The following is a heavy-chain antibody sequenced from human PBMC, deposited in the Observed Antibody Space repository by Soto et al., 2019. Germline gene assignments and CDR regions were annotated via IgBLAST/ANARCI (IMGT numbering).Heavy chain of an antibody. CDR1: GFTFSSYV. Sequence: GGSLRLSCAASGFTFSSYVISWIRLSPGKGLEWVSVISGGGDTTYYTPSVKGRFTISRDDFRNTLYPQMNSLRTEDTAIYYCAKLRDFVVLPAGILDYWGPGTLVTVSS. J-gene: IGHJ4*02. CDR2: ISGGGDTT. CDR3: AKLRDFVVLPAGILDY. V-gene: IGHV3-23*01. D-gene: IGHD2-8*01.